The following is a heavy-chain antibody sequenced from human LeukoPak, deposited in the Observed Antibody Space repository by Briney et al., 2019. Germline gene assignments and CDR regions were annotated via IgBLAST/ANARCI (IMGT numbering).Heavy chain of an antibody. CDR1: GFTFSDYY. CDR3: ARAQTGDYYDSSGYYWIDY. CDR2: ISSSGSTI. Sequence: GRSLRLSCAASGFTFSDYYMSWIRQAPGKGLEWVSYISSSGSTIYYADSVKGRFTISRDNAKNSLYLQMNSLRAEDTAVYYCARAQTGDYYDSSGYYWIDYWGQGTLVTVSS. V-gene: IGHV3-11*04. D-gene: IGHD3-22*01. J-gene: IGHJ4*02.